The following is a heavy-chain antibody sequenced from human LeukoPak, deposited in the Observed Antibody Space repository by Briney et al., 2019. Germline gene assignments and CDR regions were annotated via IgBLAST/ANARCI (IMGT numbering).Heavy chain of an antibody. CDR2: IYYSGST. CDR3: ARTPLDSSGYYYGYYYYYYMDV. J-gene: IGHJ6*03. D-gene: IGHD3-22*01. CDR1: GGSISSYY. V-gene: IGHV4-59*01. Sequence: SETLSLTCTVSGGSISSYYWSWIRQPPGKGLEWIGYIYYSGSTNYNPSLKSRVTISVDTSKHQFSLKLSSVTAADTAVYYCARTPLDSSGYYYGYYYYYYMDVWGKGTTVTVSS.